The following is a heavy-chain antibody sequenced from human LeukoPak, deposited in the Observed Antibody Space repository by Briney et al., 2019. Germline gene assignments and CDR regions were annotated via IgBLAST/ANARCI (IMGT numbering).Heavy chain of an antibody. CDR2: INHSGSS. J-gene: IGHJ4*02. CDR3: LYGGNSGDWLY. CDR1: SGSFSGYY. D-gene: IGHD4-23*01. V-gene: IGHV4-34*03. Sequence: PSETLSLTCAVYSGSFSGYYWTWIRQSPGRGLEWIGEINHSGSSNYNSSLKSRVTISVDTSKNQFSLKLTSVTAADTAVYFCLYGGNSGDWLYWGQGTLVTVSS.